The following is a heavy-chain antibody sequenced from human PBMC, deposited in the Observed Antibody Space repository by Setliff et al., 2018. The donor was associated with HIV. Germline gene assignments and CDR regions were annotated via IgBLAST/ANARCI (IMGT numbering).Heavy chain of an antibody. V-gene: IGHV4-34*01. CDR3: ARHPDTLTGFGWFDP. CDR1: GDSFSGNY. D-gene: IGHD3-9*01. J-gene: IGHJ5*02. CDR2: INHNGVT. Sequence: SETLSLTCAVYGDSFSGNYWSWIRQPPGKGLEWIGEINHNGVTNYSPSLKSRLTISIDTPKRQFSLKLKSVTAADTAVYYCARHPDTLTGFGWFDPWGQGILVTVSS.